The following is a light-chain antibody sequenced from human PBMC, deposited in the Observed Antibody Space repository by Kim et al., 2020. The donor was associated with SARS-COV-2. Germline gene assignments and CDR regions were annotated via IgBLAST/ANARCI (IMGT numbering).Light chain of an antibody. J-gene: IGKJ5*01. V-gene: IGKV1-33*01. CDR2: DAS. CDR3: QQHDTLPIT. Sequence: SASVGDRVTITCQESQDISKYLNWYPQKLGRAPKLLIYDASSLETGVPSRFSGSASGTDFTFTISSLQPEDIATYYCQQHDTLPITFGQGTRLE. CDR1: QDISKY.